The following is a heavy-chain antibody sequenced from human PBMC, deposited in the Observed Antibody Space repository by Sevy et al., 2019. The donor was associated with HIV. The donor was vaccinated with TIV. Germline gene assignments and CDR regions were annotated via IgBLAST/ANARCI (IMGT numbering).Heavy chain of an antibody. CDR3: AKAIITMVRGTDY. CDR2: ISGSGGST. D-gene: IGHD3-10*01. V-gene: IGHV3-23*01. J-gene: IGHJ4*02. Sequence: GGSLRLSCAASGFTFSSYAMSWVRQAPGKGLEWVSAISGSGGSTYYAHSVKGRFTISRDNSKNTLNLQMNSLRAEDTAVYYCAKAIITMVRGTDYWGQGTLVTVSS. CDR1: GFTFSSYA.